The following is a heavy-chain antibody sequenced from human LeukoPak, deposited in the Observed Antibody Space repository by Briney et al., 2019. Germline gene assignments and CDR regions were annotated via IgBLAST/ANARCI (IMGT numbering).Heavy chain of an antibody. J-gene: IGHJ4*02. CDR2: INPHSADT. CDR1: GYTFTVFY. V-gene: IGHV1-2*02. CDR3: ARWDGYSSSPDY. Sequence: ASVTVSCKASGYTFTVFYMHWVRQAPGQGLGWMGWINPHSADTGYAQKFLGRVTMTRDMSISTIYMELTRLRSDDTALYYCARWDGYSSSPDYWGQGTLVTVSS. D-gene: IGHD6-13*01.